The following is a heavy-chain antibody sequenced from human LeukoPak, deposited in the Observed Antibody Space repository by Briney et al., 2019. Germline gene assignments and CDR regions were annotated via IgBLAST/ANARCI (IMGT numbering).Heavy chain of an antibody. CDR1: GFTFSSYG. D-gene: IGHD6-13*01. CDR3: ASQGAQQLAPYYYYYMDV. CDR2: IRYDGNDK. Sequence: GGSLRLSCAASGFTFSSYGMHWVRQAPGKGLEWVAFIRYDGNDKYYADSVKGRFTISRHNSKNTLYLQMSSLKTEDTAVYYCASQGAQQLAPYYYYYMDVWGKGTTVTVSS. V-gene: IGHV3-30*02. J-gene: IGHJ6*03.